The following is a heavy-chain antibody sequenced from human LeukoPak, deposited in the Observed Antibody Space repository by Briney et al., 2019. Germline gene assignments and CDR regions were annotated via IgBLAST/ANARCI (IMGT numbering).Heavy chain of an antibody. CDR3: ARRIVGATLDP. V-gene: IGHV3-7*01. CDR1: GFTFNNYW. Sequence: GGSLRLSCEASGFTFNNYWMSWVRQAPGKGLEWVANIKQDGSEKYYVDSVKGRFTISRDNAKNSLYLQMNSLRAEDTAVYYCARRIVGATLDPWGQGTLVTVSS. CDR2: IKQDGSEK. J-gene: IGHJ5*02. D-gene: IGHD1-26*01.